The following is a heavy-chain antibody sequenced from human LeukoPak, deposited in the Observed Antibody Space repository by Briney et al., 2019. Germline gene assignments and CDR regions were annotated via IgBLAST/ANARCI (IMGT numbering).Heavy chain of an antibody. CDR2: INHSGST. J-gene: IGHJ5*02. V-gene: IGHV4-34*01. Sequence: PSETLSLTCAVYGVSFSGYYWNWLRQPPGKGLEWLGEINHSGSTNYNPSLKSRVTISIDTSKNQFSLKLSSVTAADTAVYYCAREANIAAAIVWFDPWGQGTLVTVSS. D-gene: IGHD6-13*01. CDR3: AREANIAAAIVWFDP. CDR1: GVSFSGYY.